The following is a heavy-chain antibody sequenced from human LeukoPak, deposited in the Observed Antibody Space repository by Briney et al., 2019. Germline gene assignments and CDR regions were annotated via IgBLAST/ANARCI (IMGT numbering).Heavy chain of an antibody. CDR1: GYTFTGDY. CDR3: ARSRLALVDPYYFDY. CDR2: INPNSGGT. J-gene: IGHJ4*02. D-gene: IGHD3/OR15-3a*01. V-gene: IGHV1-2*02. Sequence: ASVKVSCKASGYTFTGDYMHWVRQAPGQGLEWMGWINPNSGGTNYAQKFQGRVTMTRDTSISTAYMELSRLRSDDTAVYYCARSRLALVDPYYFDYWGQGTLVTVSS.